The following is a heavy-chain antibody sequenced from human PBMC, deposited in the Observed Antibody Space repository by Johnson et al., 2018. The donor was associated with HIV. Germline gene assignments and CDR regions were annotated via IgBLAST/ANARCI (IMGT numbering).Heavy chain of an antibody. Sequence: VQLVESGGGLIQPGGSLRLSCAASGFTVSSNYMSWVRQAPGKGLEWVSVIYSGGSTYSADSVKGRLTISRDNSKNTLYLQMNSLRAEDTAVYYCARDRNYYDSSAQGAFDIWGQGTMVTVSS. D-gene: IGHD3-22*01. CDR1: GFTVSSNY. CDR2: IYSGGST. V-gene: IGHV3-53*01. J-gene: IGHJ3*02. CDR3: ARDRNYYDSSAQGAFDI.